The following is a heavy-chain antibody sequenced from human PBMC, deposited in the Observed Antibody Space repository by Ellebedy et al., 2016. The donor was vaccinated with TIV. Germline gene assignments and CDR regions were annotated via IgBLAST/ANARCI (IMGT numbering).Heavy chain of an antibody. J-gene: IGHJ3*01. CDR1: GFTFSSYS. Sequence: GESLKISCAASGFTFSSYSMNWVRQAPGKGLEWVAVISYDGSNKYYADSVKGRCTITRDNAKNSLYLQMISLRAEDTAVYYCARSQKQWLVDAFDVWGQGTMVTVSS. CDR3: ARSQKQWLVDAFDV. D-gene: IGHD6-19*01. CDR2: ISYDGSNK. V-gene: IGHV3-30*03.